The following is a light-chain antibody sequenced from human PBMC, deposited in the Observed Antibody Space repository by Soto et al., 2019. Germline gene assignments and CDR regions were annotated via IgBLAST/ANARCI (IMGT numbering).Light chain of an antibody. V-gene: IGKV3D-20*01. CDR1: QSVTNSY. Sequence: EIVLTQSLATLSLSPGERASLSCGASQSVTNSYLAWYQQKPGLAPRLLIYDASSRATGIPDRFSGSGSGTDLTLTISRLEPEDFAVYYCQQYGSSPWTFGQGTKVEIK. J-gene: IGKJ1*01. CDR2: DAS. CDR3: QQYGSSPWT.